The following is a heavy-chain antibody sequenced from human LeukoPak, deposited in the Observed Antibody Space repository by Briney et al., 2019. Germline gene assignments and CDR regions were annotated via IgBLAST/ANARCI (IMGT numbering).Heavy chain of an antibody. CDR2: IYHSGST. D-gene: IGHD3-10*01. Sequence: PSETLSLTCGVSGFSISSGYYWGWIRQPPGRGLEWIGTIYHSGSTYYNPSLTSRVTISVDTSKNQFSLKLSSVTAADTAVYYCARHERGVFDYWGQGTLVTVSS. V-gene: IGHV4-38-2*01. CDR1: GFSISSGYY. CDR3: ARHERGVFDY. J-gene: IGHJ4*02.